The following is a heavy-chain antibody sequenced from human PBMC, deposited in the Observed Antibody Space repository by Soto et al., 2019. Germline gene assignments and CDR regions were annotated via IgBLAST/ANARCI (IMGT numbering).Heavy chain of an antibody. CDR1: FGSISSYY. CDR2: IYYSGST. V-gene: IGHV4-59*01. J-gene: IGHJ5*02. Sequence: SEPLSVTCTVSFGSISSYYWSCILQTPLKGLEWIVYIYYSGSTNYNPSLKSRVTISVDTSKNQFSLKLSSVTAADTAVYYCARDLALPIYYGGWFDPWGKGTLVTVS. CDR3: ARDLALPIYYGGWFDP. D-gene: IGHD3-10*01.